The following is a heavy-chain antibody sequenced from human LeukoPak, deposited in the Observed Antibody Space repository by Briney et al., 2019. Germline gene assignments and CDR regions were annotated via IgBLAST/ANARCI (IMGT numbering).Heavy chain of an antibody. CDR1: GGTFSSYA. D-gene: IGHD3-10*01. J-gene: IGHJ4*02. CDR2: IIPIFGTA. V-gene: IGHV1-69*06. CDR3: ATVPGYGSGIGWVNDY. Sequence: SVKVSCKASGGTFSSYAISWVRQAPGQGLEWMGGIIPIFGTANYAQKFQGRVTMTEDTSTDTAYMELSSLRSEDTAVYYCATVPGYGSGIGWVNDYWGQGTLVTVSS.